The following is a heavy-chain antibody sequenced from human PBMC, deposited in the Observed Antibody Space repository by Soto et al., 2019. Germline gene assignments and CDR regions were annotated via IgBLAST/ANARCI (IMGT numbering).Heavy chain of an antibody. Sequence: QVQLVQSGAEVKKPGSSVKVSCKASGGTFSSYTISWVRQAPGQGLEWMGRIIPILGIANYAQKFQGRVTITADKSTSTAYLELSSMRSEDTAVYYCPSWQQDDYGDYAYWGQGTLVTVSS. D-gene: IGHD4-17*01. V-gene: IGHV1-69*02. CDR3: PSWQQDDYGDYAY. CDR2: IIPILGIA. CDR1: GGTFSSYT. J-gene: IGHJ4*02.